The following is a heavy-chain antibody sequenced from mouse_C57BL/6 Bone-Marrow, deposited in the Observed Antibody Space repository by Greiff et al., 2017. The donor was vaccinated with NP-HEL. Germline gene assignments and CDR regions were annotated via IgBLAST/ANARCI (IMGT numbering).Heavy chain of an antibody. CDR1: GFNIKDYY. V-gene: IGHV14-2*01. J-gene: IGHJ4*01. D-gene: IGHD1-1*01. CDR2: IDPEDGET. Sequence: EVQLVESGAELVKPGASVKLSCTASGFNIKDYYMHWVKQRTEQGLEWIGRIDPEDGETKYAPKFQGKATITADTSSNTAYLQLSSLTSEDTAVYYCAGYYGSSYPLAMDYWGQGTSVTVSS. CDR3: AGYYGSSYPLAMDY.